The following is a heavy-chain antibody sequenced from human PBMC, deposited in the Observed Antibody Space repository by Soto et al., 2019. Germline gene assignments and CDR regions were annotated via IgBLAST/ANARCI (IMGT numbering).Heavy chain of an antibody. D-gene: IGHD3-10*01. V-gene: IGHV3-48*02. J-gene: IGHJ3*02. CDR3: VRESITGPTRAFDI. Sequence: EVQLVESGGGLVQLGGSLRLSCAASGFTFSSYMMNWVRQAPGKGLEWLSYISSSSSPIYYADSVKGRLTTSRDNAKNSLYLQMNSLRDEDTAVYYCVRESITGPTRAFDIWGQGTMVTVSS. CDR2: ISSSSSPI. CDR1: GFTFSSYM.